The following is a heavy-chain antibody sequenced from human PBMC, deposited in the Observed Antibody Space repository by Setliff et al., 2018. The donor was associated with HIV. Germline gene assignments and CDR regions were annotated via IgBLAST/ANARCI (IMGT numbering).Heavy chain of an antibody. CDR1: GYTFTSYY. V-gene: IGHV1-46*01. Sequence: ASVKVSCKASGYTFTSYYMHWVRQAPGQGLEWMGIINPSGGSTSSEQKFQGRVTMTRDTSTSTVYMELSSLRSEDTAVYYCARAGVGGYSGYDRDYYYYMDVWGKGTTVTVS. D-gene: IGHD5-12*01. CDR3: ARAGVGGYSGYDRDYYYYMDV. CDR2: INPSGGST. J-gene: IGHJ6*03.